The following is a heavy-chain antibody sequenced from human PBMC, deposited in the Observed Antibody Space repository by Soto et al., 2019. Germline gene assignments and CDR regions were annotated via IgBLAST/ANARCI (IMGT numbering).Heavy chain of an antibody. CDR3: ASDQAQDCGGDCYAPLDY. D-gene: IGHD2-21*02. V-gene: IGHV3-30-3*01. J-gene: IGHJ4*02. CDR2: ISYDGSNE. Sequence: QVQLVESGGGVVQPGRSLRLSCAASGFTFSSYTMHWVRQAPGKGLERVAVISYDGSNEYYADSVKGRFTISSDNSKSPLYLQVNILGAEYTAVYYCASDQAQDCGGDCYAPLDYWGQVTLVTVSS. CDR1: GFTFSSYT.